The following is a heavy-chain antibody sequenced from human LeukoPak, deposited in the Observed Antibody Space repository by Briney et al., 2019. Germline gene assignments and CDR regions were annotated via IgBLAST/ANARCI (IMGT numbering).Heavy chain of an antibody. CDR3: ARSYYGSGSYYYYYYYYMDV. CDR2: INYSGST. D-gene: IGHD3-10*01. Sequence: PSETLSLTCTVSGGSISSSSYYWGWIRQPPGKGLEWMGSINYSGSTYHNPSLKSRVTISVDTSKNQFSLKLSSVTAADTAVYYCARSYYGSGSYYYYYYYYMDVWGKGTTVTISS. V-gene: IGHV4-39*07. CDR1: GGSISSSSYY. J-gene: IGHJ6*03.